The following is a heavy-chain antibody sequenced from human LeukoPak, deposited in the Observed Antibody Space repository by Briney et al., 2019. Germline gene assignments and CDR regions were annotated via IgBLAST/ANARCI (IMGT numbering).Heavy chain of an antibody. CDR1: GYSFTSYW. V-gene: IGHV5-51*01. D-gene: IGHD5-18*01. CDR2: IDPSDSDT. Sequence: GESLKISCKASGYSFTSYWIGWGCEMPGKGQEWMGIIDPSDSDTPYTPSFQGQVTISADKSLSTAYLQWNSLKASDAAMYYCARQTAMGRSGDYWGQGTLVTVSS. J-gene: IGHJ4*02. CDR3: ARQTAMGRSGDY.